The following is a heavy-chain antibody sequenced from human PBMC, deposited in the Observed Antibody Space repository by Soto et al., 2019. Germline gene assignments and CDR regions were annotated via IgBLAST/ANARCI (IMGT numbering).Heavy chain of an antibody. CDR3: ARWIANNWFDP. J-gene: IGHJ5*02. D-gene: IGHD2-2*03. V-gene: IGHV4-31*03. CDR1: GGSISSGGYY. Sequence: PSETLSLTCSVSGGSISSGGYYWSWIRQHPGKGLGWIRYIYYSGSTYYNRSLKSRVTISVDTSKNQFSLKLSSVTAADTAVYYCARWIANNWFDPSGPRPIGTVSS. CDR2: IYYSGST.